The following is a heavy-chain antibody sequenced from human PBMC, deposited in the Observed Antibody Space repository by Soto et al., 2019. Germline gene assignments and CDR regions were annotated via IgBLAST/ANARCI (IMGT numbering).Heavy chain of an antibody. V-gene: IGHV4-34*01. CDR3: ARGIAVAAGYYYYSGMDV. CDR2: INHSGST. D-gene: IGHD6-19*01. Sequence: SETLSLTCAVYGGSFSGYYWSWIRQPPGKGLEWIGEINHSGSTNYNPSLKSRVTISVDTSKNQLSLKLSSVTAADTAVYYCARGIAVAAGYYYYSGMDVWGQGTTVTVS. J-gene: IGHJ6*02. CDR1: GGSFSGYY.